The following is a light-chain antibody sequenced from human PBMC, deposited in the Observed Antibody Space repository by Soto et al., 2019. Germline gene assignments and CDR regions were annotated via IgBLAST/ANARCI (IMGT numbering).Light chain of an antibody. J-gene: IGKJ3*01. V-gene: IGKV3-20*01. CDR3: QHYGGSLT. CDR1: QSVSSSY. Sequence: EIVLTQSPGTLSLSPGERATLSCRASQSVSSSYLAWYQQKPGQAPRLLIYGASSRATGIPDRFSGSGSGTEFTLTISRLEPEDFAVYSCQHYGGSLTFGPGTKVDIK. CDR2: GAS.